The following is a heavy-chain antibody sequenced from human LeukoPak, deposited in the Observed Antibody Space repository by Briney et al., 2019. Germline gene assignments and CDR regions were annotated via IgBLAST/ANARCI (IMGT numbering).Heavy chain of an antibody. D-gene: IGHD4-17*01. CDR2: ISPYKGDR. CDR3: ATEGGWQPTDYGDNVY. CDR1: GYTFTNYG. J-gene: IGHJ4*02. Sequence: ASVKVSCKASGYTFTNYGITWVRQAPGQGLEWRGWISPYKGDRNYAQNLQGRLTMTTDTSTSTAYMEVRSLRSDDTAVYYCATEGGWQPTDYGDNVYWGQGTLVTVSS. V-gene: IGHV1-18*01.